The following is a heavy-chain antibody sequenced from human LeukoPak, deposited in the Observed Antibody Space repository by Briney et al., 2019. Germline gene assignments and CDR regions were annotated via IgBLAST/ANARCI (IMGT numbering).Heavy chain of an antibody. V-gene: IGHV4-4*07. CDR1: GVSISSYY. CDR2: IYTTGST. D-gene: IGHD6-13*01. Sequence: SETLSLTCAVSGVSISSYYWSWIRQPAGKGLEWIGRIYTTGSTKYNPSLNNRVTISVDKSKNKLSPNLSSVTAADTAVYFCARDRVEPATAHSDLWGQGTVVTVSS. J-gene: IGHJ1*01. CDR3: ARDRVEPATAHSDL.